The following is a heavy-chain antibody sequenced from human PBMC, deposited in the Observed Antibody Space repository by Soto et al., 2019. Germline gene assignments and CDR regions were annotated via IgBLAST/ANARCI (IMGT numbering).Heavy chain of an antibody. Sequence: EVQLLESGGDLIQPGGSLRLSCAASGFTFSSYAMSWVRQAPGKGLGWVSAISSSGGSTFYADSVKGRFTISRDNSRNTLYLQINSLRAEDTAIYYCAKYQPMTQPRPYFDYWGQGTLVTFSS. D-gene: IGHD3-22*01. CDR3: AKYQPMTQPRPYFDY. V-gene: IGHV3-23*01. CDR2: ISSSGGST. CDR1: GFTFSSYA. J-gene: IGHJ4*02.